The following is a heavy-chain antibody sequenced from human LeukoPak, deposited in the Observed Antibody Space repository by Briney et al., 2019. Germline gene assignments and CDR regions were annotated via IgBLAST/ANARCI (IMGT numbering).Heavy chain of an antibody. CDR3: GRHIDSSSYSYGMDV. D-gene: IGHD6-6*01. V-gene: IGHV4-4*02. CDR2: VSLSGLT. J-gene: IGHJ6*02. Sequence: PSGTLSLTCGVSGGSITSTNWWSWVRQPPGQGLEWIGEVSLSGLTNYNPTLKSRVTISVDTSKNQFSLKVSSVTAADTAVYYCGRHIDSSSYSYGMDVWGQGTTVTVSS. CDR1: GGSITSTNW.